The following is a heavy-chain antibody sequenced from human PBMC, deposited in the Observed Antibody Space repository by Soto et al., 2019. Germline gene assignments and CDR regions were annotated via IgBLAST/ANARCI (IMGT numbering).Heavy chain of an antibody. CDR1: GFTFSSYA. CDR2: ISGSGGST. J-gene: IGHJ6*02. V-gene: IGHV3-23*01. CDR3: AKDILSVAGRVSGRFYYYGMDV. Sequence: GGSLRLSCAASGFTFSSYAMSWVRQAPGKGLEWVSAISGSGGSTYYADSVKGRFTISRDNSKNSLYLQMNSLRAEDTALYYCAKDILSVAGRVSGRFYYYGMDVWGQGTTVTVSS. D-gene: IGHD6-19*01.